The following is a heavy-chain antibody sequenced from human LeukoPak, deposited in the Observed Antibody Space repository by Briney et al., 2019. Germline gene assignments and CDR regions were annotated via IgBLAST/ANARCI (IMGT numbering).Heavy chain of an antibody. CDR3: ARHKYCSGGSCYSGPFGY. CDR1: GYSFTSYW. D-gene: IGHD2-15*01. V-gene: IGHV5-51*01. CDR2: IYPGDSDT. Sequence: GASLKISCKGSGYSFTSYWIGWVRQMPGKGLEWMGIIYPGDSDTRYSPSFQGQVTISADKSIRTASLQWSSLKASDTAMYYCARHKYCSGGSCYSGPFGYWGQGTLVTVSS. J-gene: IGHJ4*02.